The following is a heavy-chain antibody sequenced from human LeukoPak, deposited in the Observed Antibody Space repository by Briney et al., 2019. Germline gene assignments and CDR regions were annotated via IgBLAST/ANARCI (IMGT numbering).Heavy chain of an antibody. CDR1: GFTFSPYA. Sequence: GGSLRLSCAASGFTFSPYAMSWVRQAPGKGLEWVVGIPAGGDTYYADSVKGRFTISRDNSKNTVDLQMNSLRVEDTAIYYCAKDYKSGDGYWDFDYWGQGILVTVSS. CDR3: AKDYKSGDGYWDFDY. CDR2: IPAGGDT. J-gene: IGHJ4*02. V-gene: IGHV3-23*01. D-gene: IGHD5-24*01.